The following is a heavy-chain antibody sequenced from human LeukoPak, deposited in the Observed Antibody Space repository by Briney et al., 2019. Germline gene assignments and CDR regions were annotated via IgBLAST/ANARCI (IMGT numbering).Heavy chain of an antibody. J-gene: IGHJ4*02. Sequence: PSETLSLTCTVSGGSISSYYWSWIRQPPGKGLEWIGYIYYSGSTNYNPSLKSRVTISVDTSKNQFSLKLNSVTAADTAVYYCARDLAQTPWDYWGQGTLVTVSA. CDR3: ARDLAQTPWDY. CDR1: GGSISSYY. CDR2: IYYSGST. V-gene: IGHV4-59*12.